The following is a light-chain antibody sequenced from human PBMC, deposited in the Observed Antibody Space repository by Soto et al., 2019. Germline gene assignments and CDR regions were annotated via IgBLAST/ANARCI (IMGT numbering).Light chain of an antibody. CDR3: CSYAGSSTLYV. CDR1: SSDIGTYNL. J-gene: IGLJ1*01. V-gene: IGLV2-23*02. CDR2: EVN. Sequence: QSALTRPASVSGSPGQSITISCTGTSSDIGTYNLVSWYQQHPGKAPKLMIYEVNKRPSGVSDRFSGSKSGNTASLTISGLQAEDEADYYCCSYAGSSTLYVFATGTKVTVL.